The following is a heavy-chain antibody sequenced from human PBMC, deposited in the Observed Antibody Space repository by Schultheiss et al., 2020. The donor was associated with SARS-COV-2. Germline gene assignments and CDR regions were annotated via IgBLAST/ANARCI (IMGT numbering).Heavy chain of an antibody. Sequence: GGSLRLSCAASGFTFSNYAMNWVRQAPGKGLEWVSAISGSGGSTYYADSVKGRFTISRDNSKNTLYLQMNSLRAEDTAVYYCAREREDIVVVPAAMGNWFDPWGQGTLVTVSS. D-gene: IGHD2-2*01. CDR2: ISGSGGST. CDR3: AREREDIVVVPAAMGNWFDP. CDR1: GFTFSNYA. V-gene: IGHV3-23*01. J-gene: IGHJ5*02.